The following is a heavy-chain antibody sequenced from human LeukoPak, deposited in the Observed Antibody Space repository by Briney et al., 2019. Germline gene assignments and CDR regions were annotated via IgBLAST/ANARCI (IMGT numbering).Heavy chain of an antibody. D-gene: IGHD5-24*01. J-gene: IGHJ4*02. V-gene: IGHV1-69*13. Sequence: SVKVSCKASGGTFSSYAISWVRQAPGQGLEWMGGIIPIFGTANYAQKFQGRVTITADESTSTAYMELSSLRSEDTAVYYCARLDGYNPTDLDYWGQGTLVTVSS. CDR2: IIPIFGTA. CDR3: ARLDGYNPTDLDY. CDR1: GGTFSSYA.